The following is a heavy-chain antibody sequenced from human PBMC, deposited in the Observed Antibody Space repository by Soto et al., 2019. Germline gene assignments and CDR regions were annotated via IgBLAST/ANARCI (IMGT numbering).Heavy chain of an antibody. CDR1: GYTFTGYY. V-gene: IGHV1-2*04. CDR2: INPNSGGT. Sequence: GASVKVSCKASGYTFTGYYMHWVRQAPGQGLEWMGWINPNSGGTNYAQKFQGWVTMTRDTSISTAYMELSRLRSDDTAVYYCARDRDPIVGATRRRYSRWFDPGGQGTLVTVSS. J-gene: IGHJ5*02. CDR3: ARDRDPIVGATRRRYSRWFDP. D-gene: IGHD1-26*01.